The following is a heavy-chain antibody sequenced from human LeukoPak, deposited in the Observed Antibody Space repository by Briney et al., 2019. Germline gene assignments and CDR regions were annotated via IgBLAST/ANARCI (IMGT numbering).Heavy chain of an antibody. J-gene: IGHJ4*02. D-gene: IGHD6-19*01. Sequence: SETLSLTCTVSGGSISSYYWSWIRQPPGKGLVWSGYIYYSGCTNYNPSLKSRVTISVDTSKNQFSLKLSSVTAADTAVYYCARAAVAGLNLEYYFDYWGQGTLVTVSS. CDR1: GGSISSYY. CDR2: IYYSGCT. CDR3: ARAAVAGLNLEYYFDY. V-gene: IGHV4-59*01.